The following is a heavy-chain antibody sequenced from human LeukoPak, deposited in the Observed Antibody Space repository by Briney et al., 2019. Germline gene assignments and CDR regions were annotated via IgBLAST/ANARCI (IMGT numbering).Heavy chain of an antibody. CDR1: GFNFSDYW. Sequence: PGGSLRLSCVASGFNFSDYWMTWVRQAPGRGLEWVANMNGDGSKKNYVDSVKDRFTISRDNAKNLLFLQMNRLRAEDTAVYYCARDDVGSFYVHWGQGTLVTVSS. V-gene: IGHV3-7*01. CDR3: ARDDVGSFYVH. J-gene: IGHJ4*02. CDR2: MNGDGSKK. D-gene: IGHD3-10*01.